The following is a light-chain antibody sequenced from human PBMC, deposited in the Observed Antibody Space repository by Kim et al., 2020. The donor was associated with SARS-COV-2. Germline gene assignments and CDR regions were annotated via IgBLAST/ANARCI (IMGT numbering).Light chain of an antibody. CDR2: GNS. CDR3: AAWDDSLSAWV. V-gene: IGLV1-47*01. CDR1: SSNIGVNS. J-gene: IGLJ3*02. Sequence: ELTQPPSASGTPGQRVTISCSGSSSNIGVNSVYWFQQLPGTAPKLLIYGNSQRPSGVPDRFSASKSGTSASLAVSGLRSDDEADFYCAAWDDSLSAWVFGGGTQLTVL.